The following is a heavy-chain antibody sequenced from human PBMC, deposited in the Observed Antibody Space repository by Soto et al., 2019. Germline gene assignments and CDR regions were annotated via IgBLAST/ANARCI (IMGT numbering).Heavy chain of an antibody. V-gene: IGHV4-39*01. CDR1: GGSISSSSYY. J-gene: IGHJ6*03. Sequence: SETLSLTCTVSGGSISSSSYYWGWIRQPPGKGLEWIGSIYYSGSTYYNPSLKSRVTISVDTSKNQFSLKLSSVTAADTAVYYCASHYGDYSRKGLMDVWGKGTTVTVSS. CDR3: ASHYGDYSRKGLMDV. D-gene: IGHD4-17*01. CDR2: IYYSGST.